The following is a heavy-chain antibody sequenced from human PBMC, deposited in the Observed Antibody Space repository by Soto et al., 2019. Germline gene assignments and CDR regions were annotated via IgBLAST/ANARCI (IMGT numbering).Heavy chain of an antibody. CDR2: IYYIGST. V-gene: IGHV4-61*08. J-gene: IGHJ4*02. CDR3: ARREPYSSGEIDY. CDR1: GGSVSSGDYY. Sequence: PSETLSLTCTVSGGSVSSGDYYWNWIRQPPGRGLVCLGYIYYIGSTNYNPSLKSQVTISEDTSKKQFFLKLSSVTAAVTACYYSARREPYSSGEIDYCCQGTQVTVSS. D-gene: IGHD6-19*01.